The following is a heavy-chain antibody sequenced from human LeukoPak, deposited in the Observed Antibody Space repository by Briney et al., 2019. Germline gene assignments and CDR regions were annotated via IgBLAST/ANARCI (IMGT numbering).Heavy chain of an antibody. CDR2: ISSSGSTI. CDR3: ARDDYGGIDY. Sequence: GGSLRLSCAASGFTFSSYEMNWVRQAPGKGLEWVSYISSSGSTIYYADSVKGRFTISRDNAKNSLYLQMNSLRAKDTAVYYCARDDYGGIDYWGQGTLVTVSS. D-gene: IGHD4-17*01. CDR1: GFTFSSYE. V-gene: IGHV3-48*03. J-gene: IGHJ4*02.